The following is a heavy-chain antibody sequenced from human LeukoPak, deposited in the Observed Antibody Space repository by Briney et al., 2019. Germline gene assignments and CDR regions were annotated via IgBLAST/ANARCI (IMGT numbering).Heavy chain of an antibody. CDR2: IYSGGST. V-gene: IGHV3-53*01. Sequence: GGSLRLSCAASGLTVSSNYMSWVRQAPGKGLEWVSVIYSGGSTYYADSVKGRFTISRDNSKNTLFLQMNSLRAEDTAIYYCARTYSSGWYVDYWGQGTLVTVSS. CDR1: GLTVSSNY. J-gene: IGHJ4*02. D-gene: IGHD6-19*01. CDR3: ARTYSSGWYVDY.